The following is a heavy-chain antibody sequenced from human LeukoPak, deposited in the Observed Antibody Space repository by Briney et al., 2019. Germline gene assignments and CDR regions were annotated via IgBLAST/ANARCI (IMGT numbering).Heavy chain of an antibody. J-gene: IGHJ6*02. CDR3: ARGGGLDV. V-gene: IGHV3-7*03. D-gene: IGHD3-16*01. Sequence: GGSLRLSCAASGSTFSSYWMNWARQAPGKGLEWVASINHNGNVNYYVDSVKGRFTISRDNAKNSLYLQMSNLRAEDTAVYFCARGGGLDVWGQGATVTVSS. CDR1: GSTFSSYW. CDR2: INHNGNVN.